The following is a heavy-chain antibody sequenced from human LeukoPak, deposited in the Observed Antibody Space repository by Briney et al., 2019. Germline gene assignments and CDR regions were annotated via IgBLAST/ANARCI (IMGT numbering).Heavy chain of an antibody. Sequence: KPSETLSLTCAVYGGSFSGYYWSWIRQPPGKGLEWIGEINHSGSTNYNPSLKSRVTISVDTSKNQFSLKLSSVTAADTAVYYCARGLPLLYYDFWSGYKGFDYWGQGTLVTVSS. V-gene: IGHV4-34*01. J-gene: IGHJ4*02. CDR1: GGSFSGYY. CDR2: INHSGST. D-gene: IGHD3-3*01. CDR3: ARGLPLLYYDFWSGYKGFDY.